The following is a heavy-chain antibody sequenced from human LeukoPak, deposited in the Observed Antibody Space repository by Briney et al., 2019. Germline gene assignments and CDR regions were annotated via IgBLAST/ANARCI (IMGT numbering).Heavy chain of an antibody. Sequence: KPSETLSLTCAVYGGSFSGYYWSWIRQPPGKGLEWIGEINHSGSTNYNPSLKSRVTISVDTSKNQFSLKLSSVTAADTAVYYCARRDSSGSIEYWGQGTLVTVSS. CDR1: GGSFSGYY. CDR3: ARRDSSGSIEY. D-gene: IGHD3-22*01. CDR2: INHSGST. V-gene: IGHV4-34*01. J-gene: IGHJ4*02.